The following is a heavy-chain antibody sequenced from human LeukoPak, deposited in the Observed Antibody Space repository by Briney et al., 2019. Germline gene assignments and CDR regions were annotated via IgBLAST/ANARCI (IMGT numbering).Heavy chain of an antibody. CDR3: ARDLGTTGTFDY. V-gene: IGHV3-21*01. CDR1: GFTFSSYS. D-gene: IGHD1-1*01. Sequence: PGGSLRLSCAASGFTFSSYSTNWVRQAPGKGLEWVSSISSSSSYIYYADSVKGRFTISRDNAKNSLYLQMNSLRAEDTAVYYCARDLGTTGTFDYWGQGTLVTVSS. CDR2: ISSSSSYI. J-gene: IGHJ4*02.